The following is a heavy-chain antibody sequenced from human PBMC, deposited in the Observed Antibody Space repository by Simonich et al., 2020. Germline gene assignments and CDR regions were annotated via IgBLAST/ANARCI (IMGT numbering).Heavy chain of an antibody. D-gene: IGHD3-10*01. J-gene: IGHJ6*02. CDR1: GYTFTGYY. CDR3: ARVPGIYYYYGMDV. CDR2: INPNSGGT. Sequence: GAEVKKPGASVKVSCKASGYTFTGYYMHWVRPAPGQGLEWMGRINPNSGGTNYAQKFQGRVTMTRDTSISTAYMELSRLRSDDTAVYYCARVPGIYYYYGMDVWGQGTTVTVSS. V-gene: IGHV1-2*06.